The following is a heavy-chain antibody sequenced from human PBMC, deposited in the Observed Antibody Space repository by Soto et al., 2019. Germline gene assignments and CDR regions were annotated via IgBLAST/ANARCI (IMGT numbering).Heavy chain of an antibody. CDR3: AASGYDKFVDS. Sequence: GGSLRLSCAASGFTFSGIAMHWVRQASGKGLEWVGRIRSKSNYYATTYAASEKGRFTVSRDDSKNTAYLQMNNLKSEDTAVYYCAASGYDKFVDSWGQGILVTVSS. V-gene: IGHV3-73*01. CDR1: GFTFSGIA. J-gene: IGHJ5*01. CDR2: IRSKSNYYAT. D-gene: IGHD5-12*01.